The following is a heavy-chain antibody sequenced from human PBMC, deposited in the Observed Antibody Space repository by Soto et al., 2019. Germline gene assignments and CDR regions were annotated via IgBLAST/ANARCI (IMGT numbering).Heavy chain of an antibody. J-gene: IGHJ4*02. D-gene: IGHD6-19*01. CDR1: GFTFRNYA. CDR2: ISGSGGTT. V-gene: IGHV3-23*01. Sequence: QRLSCAASGFTFRNYAMNWVRQAPGKGLEWVSAISGSGGTTYYADSVKGRFTISRDSPKNTLYLQMNSLRAEDTAIYYCAKESGIAVPAMRPHWGQGTLVTVSS. CDR3: AKESGIAVPAMRPH.